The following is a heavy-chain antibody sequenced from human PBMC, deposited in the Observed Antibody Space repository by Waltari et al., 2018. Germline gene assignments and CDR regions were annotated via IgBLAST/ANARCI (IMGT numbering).Heavy chain of an antibody. V-gene: IGHV4-34*01. Sequence: QVQLQQWGAGLLKPSETLSLTCAVCGGSFSGYYWIWIRQPPGKGLEWIGEINHSGSTNYNPSLKSRVTISVDTSKNQFSLKLSSVTAADTAVYYCARRLFWSGYYTFDYWGQGTLVTVSS. D-gene: IGHD3-3*01. J-gene: IGHJ4*02. CDR3: ARRLFWSGYYTFDY. CDR1: GGSFSGYY. CDR2: INHSGST.